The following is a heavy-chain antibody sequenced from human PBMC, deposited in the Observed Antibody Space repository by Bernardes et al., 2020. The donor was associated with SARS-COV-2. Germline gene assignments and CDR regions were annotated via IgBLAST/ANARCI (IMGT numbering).Heavy chain of an antibody. V-gene: IGHV3-7*01. CDR1: GFTFSSYW. J-gene: IGHJ6*02. Sequence: GGSLRLSCAASGFTFSSYWMSWVRQAPGKGLEWVANIKQDGSEKYYVDSVKGRFTISRDNAKNSLYMQMNSLRAEDTAVYYCARDEMIMYSNSSGYYNYYCGRGVWGQGTTVTVSS. CDR2: IKQDGSEK. D-gene: IGHD6-13*01. CDR3: ARDEMIMYSNSSGYYNYYCGRGV.